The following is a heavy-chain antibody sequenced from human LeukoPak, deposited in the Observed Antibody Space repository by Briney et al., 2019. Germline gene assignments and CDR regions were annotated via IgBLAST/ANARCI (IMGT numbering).Heavy chain of an antibody. D-gene: IGHD3-22*01. Sequence: SVKVSCKASGGTFSSYAISWVRQAPGQGLEWMGGIIPIFGTANYAQKFQGRVTITADKSTSTAYMELSSLRSEDTAVYYCARSLYDSSGPTFDYWGQGTLVTVSS. V-gene: IGHV1-69*06. CDR2: IIPIFGTA. CDR1: GGTFSSYA. CDR3: ARSLYDSSGPTFDY. J-gene: IGHJ4*02.